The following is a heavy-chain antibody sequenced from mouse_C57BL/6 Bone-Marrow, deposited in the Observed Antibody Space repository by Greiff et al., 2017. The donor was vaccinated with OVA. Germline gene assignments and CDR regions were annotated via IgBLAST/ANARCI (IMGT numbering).Heavy chain of an antibody. CDR3: ARGRLLRFAY. CDR2: IDPSDSYT. D-gene: IGHD2-3*01. Sequence: VQLQQSGAELVRPGTSVKWSCKASGYTFTSYWMHWVKQRPGQGLEWIGVIDPSDSYTNYNQKFKGKATLTVDTSSSTAYMQLSSLTSEDSAVYYCARGRLLRFAYWGQGTLVTVSA. CDR1: GYTFTSYW. J-gene: IGHJ3*01. V-gene: IGHV1-59*01.